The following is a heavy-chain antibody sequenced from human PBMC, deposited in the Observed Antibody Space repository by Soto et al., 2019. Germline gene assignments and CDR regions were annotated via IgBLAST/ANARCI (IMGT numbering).Heavy chain of an antibody. Sequence: SQTLSLTCAISGDSVSSSRAAWNWIRQSPSRGLEWLGRTYYRSKWYDDYAVSVKGRITINPDTSKNQFSLHLNSVTPEDTAVYYCPSEGAASTDYGGNIDFWGPGTLVTVSS. CDR1: GDSVSSSRAA. CDR3: PSEGAASTDYGGNIDF. J-gene: IGHJ4*02. D-gene: IGHD2-15*01. V-gene: IGHV6-1*01. CDR2: TYYRSKWYD.